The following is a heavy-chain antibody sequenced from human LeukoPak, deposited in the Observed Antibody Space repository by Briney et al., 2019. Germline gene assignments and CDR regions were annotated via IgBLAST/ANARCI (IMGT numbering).Heavy chain of an antibody. J-gene: IGHJ6*03. CDR1: GYTFTGYY. Sequence: GASVKVSCKASGYTFTGYYMHWVRQAPGQGLEWMGWINPNSGGTNYAQKFQGRVTMTRDTSISTAYMELSRLRSDDTAVYYCARASYSSSWYFDRRNYYYYYYMDVWGKGTTVTVSS. CDR3: ARASYSSSWYFDRRNYYYYYYMDV. V-gene: IGHV1-2*02. CDR2: INPNSGGT. D-gene: IGHD6-13*01.